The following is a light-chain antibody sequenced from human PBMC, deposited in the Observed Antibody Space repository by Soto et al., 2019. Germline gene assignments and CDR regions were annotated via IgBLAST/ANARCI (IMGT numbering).Light chain of an antibody. CDR2: RNN. Sequence: QSVLTQPPSASGTPGQRVTISCSGSSSNIGSNYVYWYQQLPGTAPKLLIYRNNQRPSGVPDRFSGFKSGTSASLAISGLRSEDEADYYCAAWDDSLSVVFGGGTKLTVL. V-gene: IGLV1-47*01. CDR3: AAWDDSLSVV. J-gene: IGLJ2*01. CDR1: SSNIGSNY.